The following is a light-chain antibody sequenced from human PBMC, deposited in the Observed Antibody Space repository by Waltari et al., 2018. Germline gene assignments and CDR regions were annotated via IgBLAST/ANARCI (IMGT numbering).Light chain of an antibody. J-gene: IGLJ2*01. CDR3: AAWDDSLSGVV. CDR1: ISNIGANY. Sequence: QSVLTQPPSASGTPGQRVIISCSGTISNIGANYVYWYQQLPGTAPKLLIYRNNQRPSGVPDQFSGSKSGTSASLAISGLRSEDEAHYHCAAWDDSLSGVVFGGGTKLTVL. CDR2: RNN. V-gene: IGLV1-47*01.